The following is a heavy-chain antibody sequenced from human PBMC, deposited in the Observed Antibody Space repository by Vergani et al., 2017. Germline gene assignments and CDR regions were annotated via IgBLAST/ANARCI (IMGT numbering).Heavy chain of an antibody. CDR2: IYYDGSKK. J-gene: IGHJ6*03. V-gene: IGHV3-33*01. Sequence: QVQLVESGGGVVQPGRSLRLSCTSSGFTFSTYAMHWVRQAPGKGLEWVAIIYYDGSKKYYADSVKGRFTISRDNSRNTLDLLMSSLRAEDTAIYYCVRDGSYCGSTPCRSPSYVYYYHMDVWGEGTTVTVSS. D-gene: IGHD2-21*01. CDR1: GFTFSTYA. CDR3: VRDGSYCGSTPCRSPSYVYYYHMDV.